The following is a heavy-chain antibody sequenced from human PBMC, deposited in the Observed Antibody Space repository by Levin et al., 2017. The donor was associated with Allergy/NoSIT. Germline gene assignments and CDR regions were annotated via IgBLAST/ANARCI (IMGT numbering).Heavy chain of an antibody. CDR3: ARSPVVVTAGGAFDI. Sequence: SQTLSLTCTVSGGSISSSSYYWGWIRQPPGKGLEWIGSIYYSGSTYYNPSLKSRVTISVDTSKNQFSLKLSSVTAADTAVYYCARSPVVVTAGGAFDIWGQGTMVTVSS. CDR1: GGSISSSSYY. CDR2: IYYSGST. V-gene: IGHV4-39*01. D-gene: IGHD2-21*02. J-gene: IGHJ3*02.